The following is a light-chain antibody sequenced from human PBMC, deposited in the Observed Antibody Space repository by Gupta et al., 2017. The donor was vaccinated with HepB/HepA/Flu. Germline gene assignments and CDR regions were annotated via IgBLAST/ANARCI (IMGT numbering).Light chain of an antibody. Sequence: QSVVTQPPSASGTPGQRVTISCSGSNSNIGSNNVNWYQQLPGTAPKLLIYSNNLRPSGVPDRFSGSKSGTSASLAISGLQSEDEAHYFCATWDDSLNGWVFGGGTTVTVL. CDR3: ATWDDSLNGWV. CDR2: SNN. CDR1: NSNIGSNN. J-gene: IGLJ3*02. V-gene: IGLV1-44*01.